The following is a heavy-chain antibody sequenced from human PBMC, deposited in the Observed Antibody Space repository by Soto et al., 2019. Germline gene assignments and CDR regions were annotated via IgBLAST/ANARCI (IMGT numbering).Heavy chain of an antibody. CDR3: ATLRGSGGRAAYGIEY. Sequence: QVHLQESGPGLVKPSQTLSLTCTVSGSINNGGYYWSWVRHPPGKGLEWIGYIHYNGSTWYSPSPKSRLTFSVDTSKDQISLTSSSVTAPDTAVYYSATLRGSGGRAAYGIEYWGQGTLVTVSS. CDR1: GSINNGGYY. D-gene: IGHD3-10*01. V-gene: IGHV4-31*03. J-gene: IGHJ4*02. CDR2: IHYNGST.